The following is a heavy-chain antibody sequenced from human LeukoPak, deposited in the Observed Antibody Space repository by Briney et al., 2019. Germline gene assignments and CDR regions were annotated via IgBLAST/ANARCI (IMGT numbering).Heavy chain of an antibody. CDR2: ISYLSSHV. CDR1: GFTFSDYD. V-gene: IGHV3-21*01. Sequence: PGGSLRLSCSASGFTFSDYDMNRVRQAPGKGLEWVSSISYLSSHVYYGDSVKGRFNISRDNAKNSLYLQMNSLGAEDTAIYYCGRAFPPLRTSSAGDLWGQGILVTVSS. D-gene: IGHD3-16*01. J-gene: IGHJ4*02. CDR3: GRAFPPLRTSSAGDL.